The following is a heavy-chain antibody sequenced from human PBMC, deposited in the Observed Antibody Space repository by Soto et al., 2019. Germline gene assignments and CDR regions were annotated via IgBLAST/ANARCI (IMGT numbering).Heavy chain of an antibody. CDR3: ARPYIVTAPVRAVYSDS. CDR1: GYSFTRHW. V-gene: IGHV5-51*01. D-gene: IGHD2-15*01. CDR2: SYPADSDG. Sequence: HGESLKISCKADGYSFTRHWIGWVRQVPGRGLEWVAVSYPADSDGRYSPSFRGRGTISGDISINTVYLQWRSLRASDTAIYFCARPYIVTAPVRAVYSDSWGQGTPVTVSS. J-gene: IGHJ4*02.